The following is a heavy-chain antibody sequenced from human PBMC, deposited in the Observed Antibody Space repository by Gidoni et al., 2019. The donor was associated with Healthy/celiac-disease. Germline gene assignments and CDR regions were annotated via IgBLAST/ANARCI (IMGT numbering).Heavy chain of an antibody. Sequence: EVQLVESGGCLVQPGASLRLSCAASGVTLSSDSMDWVRQGTGKGLEWVSDISSSSRTIYYADSVKGRFTISRDNAKNSLYLQMNSQRDEDTAVYYCAREFTIFGVVKEGYGMDVWGQGTTVTVSS. V-gene: IGHV3-48*02. CDR3: AREFTIFGVVKEGYGMDV. D-gene: IGHD3-3*01. CDR1: GVTLSSDS. CDR2: ISSSSRTI. J-gene: IGHJ6*02.